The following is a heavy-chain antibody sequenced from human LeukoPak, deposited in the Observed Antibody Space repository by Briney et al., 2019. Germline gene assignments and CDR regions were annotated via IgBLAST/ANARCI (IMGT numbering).Heavy chain of an antibody. CDR1: GFTVSSNY. CDR3: AKGWRTMTTDDAFDI. CDR2: IYSGGST. V-gene: IGHV3-53*05. Sequence: PGGSLRLSCAASGFTVSSNYMSWVRQAPGKGLEWVSVIYSGGSTYYADSVTGRFTISRDNSKNTLYLQMNSLRLEDTAIYYCAKGWRTMTTDDAFDIWGQGTLVTVSA. D-gene: IGHD1-14*01. J-gene: IGHJ3*02.